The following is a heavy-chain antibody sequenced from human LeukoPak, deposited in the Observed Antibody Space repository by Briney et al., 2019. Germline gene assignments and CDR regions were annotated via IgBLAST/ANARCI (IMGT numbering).Heavy chain of an antibody. D-gene: IGHD2-2*01. Sequence: GGSLRLCCAASGFTFDDYAMHWVRQAPGKGLEWVSAISWNSGSIGYADSVKGRFTISRDNAKNSLYLQMNSLRAEDTAVYYCAREGYCSSTSCRSSYYGMDVWGQGTTVTVSS. V-gene: IGHV3-9*01. CDR3: AREGYCSSTSCRSSYYGMDV. CDR1: GFTFDDYA. CDR2: ISWNSGSI. J-gene: IGHJ6*02.